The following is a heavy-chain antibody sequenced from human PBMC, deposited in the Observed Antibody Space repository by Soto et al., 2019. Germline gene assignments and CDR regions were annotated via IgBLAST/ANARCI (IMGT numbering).Heavy chain of an antibody. CDR2: IDWDDDK. V-gene: IGHV2-70*01. J-gene: IGHJ6*02. CDR3: ARILYAKGYYHYGMDV. CDR1: GFSLSTSGMC. D-gene: IGHD3-16*01. Sequence: SGPTLVNPTQTLTLTCTFSGFSLSTSGMCVSWIRQPPGKALEWLALIDWDDDKYYSTSLKTRLTISKDTSKNQVVLTMTNMDPVDTATYYCARILYAKGYYHYGMDVWGQGTTVTVSS.